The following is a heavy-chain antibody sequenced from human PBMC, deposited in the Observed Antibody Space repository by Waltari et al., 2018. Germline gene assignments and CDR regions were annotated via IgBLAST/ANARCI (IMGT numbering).Heavy chain of an antibody. Sequence: QVQLQESGPGLVKLSETLSLTCAVSGYSISSGYYWGWVRQAPGKGLEWVAVIWYDGSNKYYADSVKGRFTISRDNSKNTLYLQMNSLRAEDTAMYYCAKDHFGYSSGGDLWGQGTLVTVSS. J-gene: IGHJ5*02. D-gene: IGHD6-19*01. V-gene: IGHV3-30*02. CDR2: IWYDGSNK. CDR1: GYSISSGYY. CDR3: AKDHFGYSSGGDL.